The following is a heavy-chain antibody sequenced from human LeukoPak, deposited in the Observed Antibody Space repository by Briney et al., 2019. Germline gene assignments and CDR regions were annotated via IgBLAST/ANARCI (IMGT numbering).Heavy chain of an antibody. V-gene: IGHV1-2*02. CDR1: GYTLSGYY. J-gene: IGHJ5*02. CDR2: IKPDSGNT. CDR3: VRDRPHNWFDP. Sequence: ASVKVSCKASGYTLSGYYIHWVRQAPGQGLEWMGLIKPDSGNTKYPQKFQGRVTMTRDTSITTAYMELNRLTSDDTAVYYCVRDRPHNWFDPWGQGTLVTVSS.